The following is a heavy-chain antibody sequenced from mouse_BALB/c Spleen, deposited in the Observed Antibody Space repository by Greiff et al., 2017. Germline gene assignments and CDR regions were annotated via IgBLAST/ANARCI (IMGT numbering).Heavy chain of an antibody. CDR3: ARREDRYGGMDY. CDR2: ISSGSSTI. D-gene: IGHD2-14*01. Sequence: EVQVVESGGGLVQPGGSRKLSCAASGFTFSSFGMHWVRQAPEKGLEWVAYISSGSSTIYYADTVKGRFTISRDNPKNTLFLQMTSLRSEDTAMYYCARREDRYGGMDYWGQGTSVTVSS. CDR1: GFTFSSFG. J-gene: IGHJ4*01. V-gene: IGHV5-17*02.